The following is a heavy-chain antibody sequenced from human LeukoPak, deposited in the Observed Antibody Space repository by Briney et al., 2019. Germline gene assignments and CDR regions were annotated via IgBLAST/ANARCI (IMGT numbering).Heavy chain of an antibody. Sequence: SGGSLRLSCAASGFTFSTYIMNWVRQTPGKGLEWVSSIGTSTSYIYYADSVKGRFTISRDNAKNSLYLEMNSLRAGDTAVYYCARDRGGGHMDVWGKGTTVTISS. D-gene: IGHD2-15*01. J-gene: IGHJ6*03. V-gene: IGHV3-21*01. CDR1: GFTFSTYI. CDR3: ARDRGGGHMDV. CDR2: IGTSTSYI.